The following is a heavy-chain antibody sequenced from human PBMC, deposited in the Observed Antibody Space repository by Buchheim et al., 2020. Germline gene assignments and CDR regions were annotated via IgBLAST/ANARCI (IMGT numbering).Heavy chain of an antibody. D-gene: IGHD1-20*01. Sequence: EVQLVESGGGLVKPGGSLRLSCAASGFTFSNAWMSWVRQAPGKGLEWVGRIKTNTDGGTADYAAPVRGRFTISRDDSKSTLYLQMNSLKAEDSAFYYCTTGVYNWNDVEGDNDSWGQGTL. J-gene: IGHJ4*02. CDR1: GFTFSNAW. CDR2: IKTNTDGGTA. V-gene: IGHV3-15*01. CDR3: TTGVYNWNDVEGDNDS.